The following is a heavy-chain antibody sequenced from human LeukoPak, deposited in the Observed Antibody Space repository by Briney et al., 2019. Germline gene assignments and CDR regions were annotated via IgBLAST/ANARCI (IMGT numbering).Heavy chain of an antibody. D-gene: IGHD1-26*01. CDR2: ITPSGDGT. Sequence: GGSLRLSCAASGFTFSSRGMSWVRQAPGKGLEWVSSITPSGDGTYYAASVKGRFTISRDNSKNTLYLQMDSLRADDTAKYYCARDSPVATWWGQGTLATVSS. V-gene: IGHV3-23*01. J-gene: IGHJ4*02. CDR3: ARDSPVATW. CDR1: GFTFSSRG.